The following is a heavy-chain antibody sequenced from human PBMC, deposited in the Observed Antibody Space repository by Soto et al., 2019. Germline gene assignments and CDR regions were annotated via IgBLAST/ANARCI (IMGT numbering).Heavy chain of an antibody. J-gene: IGHJ4*02. CDR2: ISIYYGNT. D-gene: IGHD5-12*01. V-gene: IGHV1-18*01. CDR3: AILPSEIYEYDF. Sequence: ASVKVPCKASGYTFTDYGILWLRQAPGQGLEWMGWISIYYGNTDYSQKLQGRVTMTRDISTSTAYMELTSLRSDDTAVYYCAILPSEIYEYDFWGQGTPVTVSS. CDR1: GYTFTDYG.